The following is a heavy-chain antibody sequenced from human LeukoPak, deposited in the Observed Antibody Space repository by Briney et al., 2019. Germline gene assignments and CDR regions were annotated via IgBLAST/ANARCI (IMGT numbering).Heavy chain of an antibody. CDR3: ARRGSGWYYFDY. CDR2: IQYSGST. V-gene: IGHV4-59*01. Sequence: SETLSLTCTVSGGSISSYYWSWIRQPPGKGLEWIGYIQYSGSTNYNPSLKSRVTISVDTSKSQFSLKLSSVTAADTAVYYCARRGSGWYYFDYWGQGTLVTVSS. CDR1: GGSISSYY. D-gene: IGHD6-19*01. J-gene: IGHJ4*02.